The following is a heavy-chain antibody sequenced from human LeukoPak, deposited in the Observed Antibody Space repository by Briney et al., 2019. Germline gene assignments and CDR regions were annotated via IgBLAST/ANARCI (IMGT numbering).Heavy chain of an antibody. CDR3: ASADSSGYLIDY. Sequence: GGSLRLTCAASGFTFSSYAMHWVRQAPGKGLEWVAVISYDGSNKYYADSVKGRFTISRDNSKNTLYLQMNSLRAEDTAVYYCASADSSGYLIDYWGQGTLVTVSS. V-gene: IGHV3-30*04. D-gene: IGHD3-22*01. CDR2: ISYDGSNK. J-gene: IGHJ4*02. CDR1: GFTFSSYA.